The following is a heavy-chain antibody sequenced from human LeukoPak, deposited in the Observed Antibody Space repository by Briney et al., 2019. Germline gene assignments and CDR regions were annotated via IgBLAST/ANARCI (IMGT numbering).Heavy chain of an antibody. J-gene: IGHJ4*02. CDR1: GGSISSYY. CDR2: IYYSGST. CDR3: ARAVYNSSWYLNY. V-gene: IGHV4-59*01. D-gene: IGHD6-13*01. Sequence: TETLSLTCTVSGGSISSYYWSWIRQPPGKGLEWIGYIYYSGSTNYNPSLKSRVTISVDRSKNQFSLKLSSVTAADTAVYYCARAVYNSSWYLNYWGQGTLVTVSS.